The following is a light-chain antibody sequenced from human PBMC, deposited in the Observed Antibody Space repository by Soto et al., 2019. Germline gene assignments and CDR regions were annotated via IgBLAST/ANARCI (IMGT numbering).Light chain of an antibody. Sequence: IPMPQSPSTLSASVGDRVPITCRASQSISSWLAWYQQKPGKAPKLLIYKASSLESGVPSRFSGSGSGTEFTLAISSLQPDDFATYYCQQYNSYLWPFGQGTKVDI. CDR2: KAS. CDR3: QQYNSYLWP. J-gene: IGKJ1*01. V-gene: IGKV1-5*03. CDR1: QSISSW.